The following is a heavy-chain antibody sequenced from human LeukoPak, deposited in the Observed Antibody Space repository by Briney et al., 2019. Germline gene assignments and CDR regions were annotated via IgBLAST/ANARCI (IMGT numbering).Heavy chain of an antibody. J-gene: IGHJ6*04. V-gene: IGHV3-21*01. D-gene: IGHD3-10*02. Sequence: PGGSLSLSCAASGFTFSSYSMNWVRQAPGKGLGWVSSISSSSSYIYYADSVKSRFTISRDNAKNSLYLQMMSLRAEDTAVYYCAELGITMIGGVWGKGTTVTISS. CDR1: GFTFSSYS. CDR2: ISSSSSYI. CDR3: AELGITMIGGV.